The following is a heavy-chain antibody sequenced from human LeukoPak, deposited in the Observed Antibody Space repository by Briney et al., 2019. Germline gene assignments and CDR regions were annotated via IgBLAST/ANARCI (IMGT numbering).Heavy chain of an antibody. Sequence: SETLSLTCTVLTGSINRYYWSWIRQSPGRGLEWIGHIYYRGRTKYNPSLNSRVTISVDTSKNQFSLELSSVTAADTAIYYCARFRDILTGYFGLDYHMDVWGKGTTVTVSS. V-gene: IGHV4-59*01. CDR2: IYYRGRT. CDR3: ARFRDILTGYFGLDYHMDV. CDR1: TGSINRYY. J-gene: IGHJ6*03. D-gene: IGHD3-9*01.